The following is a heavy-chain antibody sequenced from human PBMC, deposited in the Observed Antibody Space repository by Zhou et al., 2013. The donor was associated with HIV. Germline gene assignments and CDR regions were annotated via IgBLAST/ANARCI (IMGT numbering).Heavy chain of an antibody. Sequence: QVQLVQSGAEVKKPGASVKVSCKASGYTFTSYGISWVRQAPGQGLEWMGWISAYNGNTNYAQKLQGRVTMTTDTSTSTAYMELRSLRSDDTAVYYCARDVGGDIVVVVAADYYYYMDVWGKGTTVTVSS. CDR1: GYTFTSYG. V-gene: IGHV1-18*01. CDR2: ISAYNGNT. D-gene: IGHD2-15*01. CDR3: ARDVGGDIVVVVAADYYYYMDV. J-gene: IGHJ6*03.